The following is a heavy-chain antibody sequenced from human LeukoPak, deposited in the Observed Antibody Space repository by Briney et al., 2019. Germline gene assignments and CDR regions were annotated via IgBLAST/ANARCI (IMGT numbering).Heavy chain of an antibody. CDR2: IKSKTDGGTT. Sequence: GGSLRLSCAASGFTFSNAWMSWVRQAPGKGLEWVGRIKSKTDGGTTDYAAPVKGRFTISRDDSKNTLYLQMNSLKTEDTAVYYCTTDVFQTRENYYYYYYMDVWGKGTTVTVSS. CDR3: TTDVFQTRENYYYYYYMDV. D-gene: IGHD5-24*01. CDR1: GFTFSNAW. J-gene: IGHJ6*03. V-gene: IGHV3-15*01.